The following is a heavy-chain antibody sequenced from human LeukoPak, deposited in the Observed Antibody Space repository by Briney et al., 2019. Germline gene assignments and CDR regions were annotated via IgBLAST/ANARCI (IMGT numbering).Heavy chain of an antibody. CDR3: AKLPGNHYYYYGMDV. CDR2: ISYDGSNK. CDR1: GFTFSSYG. J-gene: IGHJ6*02. Sequence: GGSLRLSCAASGFTFSSYGMHWVRQAPGKGLEWVAVISYDGSNKYYADSVKGRFTISRDNSKNTLYLQMNSLRAEDTAVYYCAKLPGNHYYYYGMDVWGQGTTVTVSS. V-gene: IGHV3-30*18. D-gene: IGHD4-23*01.